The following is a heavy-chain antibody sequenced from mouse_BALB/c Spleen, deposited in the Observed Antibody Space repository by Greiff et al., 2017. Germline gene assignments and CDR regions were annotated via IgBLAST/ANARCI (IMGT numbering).Heavy chain of an antibody. CDR1: GFSLSTSGMS. Sequence: QVTLKESGPGILQPSQTLSLTCSFSGFSLSTSGMSVGWIRQPSGKGLEWLAHIWWNDDKYYNPALKSRLTISKDTSNNQVFLKIASVVTADTATYYCARMRSSIRGFAYWGQGTLVTVSA. CDR2: IWWNDDK. V-gene: IGHV8-8*01. D-gene: IGHD1-2*01. J-gene: IGHJ3*01. CDR3: ARMRSSIRGFAY.